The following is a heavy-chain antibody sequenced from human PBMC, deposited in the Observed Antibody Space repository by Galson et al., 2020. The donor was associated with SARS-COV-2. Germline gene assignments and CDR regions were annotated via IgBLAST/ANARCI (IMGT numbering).Heavy chain of an antibody. CDR1: RFTFSSYG. D-gene: IGHD3-3*01. CDR2: ISDSGGST. V-gene: IGHV3-23*01. CDR3: AKGLNDFWSGYEHYYFDY. Sequence: GGSLRLSCAASRFTFSSYGMTWVRQAPGKGLEWVSAISDSGGSTYYADSVKGRFTISRDNSKNTLYLQMNSLRAEDTAVYYCAKGLNDFWSGYEHYYFDYWGQGTLVTVSS. J-gene: IGHJ4*02.